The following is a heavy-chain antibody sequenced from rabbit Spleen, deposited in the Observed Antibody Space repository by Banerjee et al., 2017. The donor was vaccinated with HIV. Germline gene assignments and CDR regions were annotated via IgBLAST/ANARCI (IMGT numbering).Heavy chain of an antibody. V-gene: IGHV1S40*01. CDR1: GVSFSSNYY. CDR3: ARDAGSYDYIDGYFSL. Sequence: QSLEESGGDLVKPGASLTLTCTASGVSFSSNYYMCWVRQAPGKGLEWIACIDTGSSGFTYFASWAKGRFTISKTSSTTVTLEVTSLTAADTATYFCARDAGSYDYIDGYFSLWGPGTLVTVS. J-gene: IGHJ4*01. CDR2: IDTGSSGFT. D-gene: IGHD1-1*01.